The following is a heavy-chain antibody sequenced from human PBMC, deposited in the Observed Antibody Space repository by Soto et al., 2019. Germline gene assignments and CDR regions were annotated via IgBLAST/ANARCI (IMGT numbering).Heavy chain of an antibody. CDR2: IKQDGSEK. Sequence: GGSLRLSCAASGFTFSSYWMSWVRQAPGKGLEWVANIKQDGSEKYYVDSVKGRFTISRDNAKNSLYLQMNSLRAEDTAVYYCARESGGSYGAFDIWGQGTMVTVSS. V-gene: IGHV3-7*01. CDR3: ARESGGSYGAFDI. CDR1: GFTFSSYW. D-gene: IGHD1-26*01. J-gene: IGHJ3*02.